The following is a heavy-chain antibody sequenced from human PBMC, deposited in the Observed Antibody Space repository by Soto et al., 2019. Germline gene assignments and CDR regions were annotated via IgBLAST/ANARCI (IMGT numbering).Heavy chain of an antibody. CDR2: INSDGSST. CDR3: ARVETCSSTSCYSVFDY. V-gene: IGHV3-74*03. Sequence: EVQLVESGGGLVQPGGSLRLSCAASGFTFSSYWMHWVRQAPGKGLVWVSRINSDGSSTTYADSGKGRFTISRDNATNTLYLQMNSLRAEDTAVYSLARVETCSSTSCYSVFDYWGQGTLVTVSS. D-gene: IGHD2-2*01. J-gene: IGHJ4*02. CDR1: GFTFSSYW.